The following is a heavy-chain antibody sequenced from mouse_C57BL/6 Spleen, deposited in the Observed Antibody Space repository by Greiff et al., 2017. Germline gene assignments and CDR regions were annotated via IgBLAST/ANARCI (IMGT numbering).Heavy chain of an antibody. CDR2: IDPSDSYT. CDR1: GYTFTSYW. J-gene: IGHJ4*01. V-gene: IGHV1-69*01. CDR3: ARGQEITTVVATDAMDY. D-gene: IGHD1-1*01. Sequence: VQLQQPGAELVMPGASVKLSCKASGYTFTSYWMHWVKQRPGQGLEWIGEIDPSDSYTNYNQKFKGKSTLTVDKSSSTAYMQLSSLTSEDSAVYYCARGQEITTVVATDAMDYWGQGTSVTVSS.